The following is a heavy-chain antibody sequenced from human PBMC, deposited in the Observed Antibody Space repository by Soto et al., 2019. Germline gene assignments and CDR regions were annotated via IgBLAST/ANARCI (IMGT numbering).Heavy chain of an antibody. Sequence: PRESLKISCKGSGYSFTSYWIGWVRQMPGKGLEWMGIIYPGDSDTRYSPSFQGQVTISADKSISTAYLQWSSLKASDTAMYYCARHGEGDYYGSGSYYPPPYYYYGMDVWGQGTTVTVSS. CDR1: GYSFTSYW. CDR3: ARHGEGDYYGSGSYYPPPYYYYGMDV. CDR2: IYPGDSDT. D-gene: IGHD3-10*01. J-gene: IGHJ6*02. V-gene: IGHV5-51*01.